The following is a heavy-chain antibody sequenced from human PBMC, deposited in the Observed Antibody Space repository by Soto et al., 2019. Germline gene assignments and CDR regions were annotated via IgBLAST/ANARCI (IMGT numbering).Heavy chain of an antibody. CDR1: GFTFSSYA. Sequence: GGSLRLSCAASGFTFSSYAMHWVRQAPGKGLEWVAVISYDGSNKYYADSVKGRFTISRDNSKNTLYLQMNSLRAEDTAVYYCARDSGAVAGYLGYWGQGTLVTVSS. V-gene: IGHV3-30-3*01. CDR3: ARDSGAVAGYLGY. CDR2: ISYDGSNK. J-gene: IGHJ4*02. D-gene: IGHD6-19*01.